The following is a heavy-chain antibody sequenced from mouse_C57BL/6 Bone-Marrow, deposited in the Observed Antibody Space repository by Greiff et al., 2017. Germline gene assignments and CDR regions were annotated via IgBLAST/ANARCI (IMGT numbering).Heavy chain of an antibody. Sequence: QVQLKESGAELARPGASVKLSCKASGYTFTSYGISWVKQRTGQGLEWIGEIYLRSGNTYYNEKFKGKATLTADKSSSTAYMELRSLTSEDSAVYFCEGYSNYGFAYWGQGTLVTVSA. CDR3: EGYSNYGFAY. J-gene: IGHJ3*01. V-gene: IGHV1-81*01. D-gene: IGHD2-5*01. CDR2: IYLRSGNT. CDR1: GYTFTSYG.